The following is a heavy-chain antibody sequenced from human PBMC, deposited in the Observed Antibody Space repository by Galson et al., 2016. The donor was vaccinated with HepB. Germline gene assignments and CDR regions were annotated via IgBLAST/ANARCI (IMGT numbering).Heavy chain of an antibody. CDR2: ITSSGVGT. V-gene: IGHV3-23*01. D-gene: IGHD3-16*01. CDR1: GISFSNYW. J-gene: IGHJ4*02. CDR3: AQRRLGLGNFYFDY. Sequence: SLRLSCAASGISFSNYWMTWVRQAPGKGLEWVSAITSSGVGTFYTDSVKGRFTISRDNSKNTLYLQMNSLRVEDTATYFCAQRRLGLGNFYFDYWGQGTLVTVSS.